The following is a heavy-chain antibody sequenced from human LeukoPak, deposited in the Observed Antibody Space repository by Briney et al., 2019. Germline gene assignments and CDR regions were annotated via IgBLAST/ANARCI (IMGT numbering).Heavy chain of an antibody. CDR1: GFTFRTYW. J-gene: IGHJ4*02. D-gene: IGHD2-15*01. Sequence: PGGSLRLSCAASGFTFRTYWMHWVRQVPGKGLVWVSRINTDGRNIGYADSVKGRFTISRDNAKNTLYLQMNSLRAEDTAVYYCARENWYLDNWGQGTLVTVSS. CDR2: INTDGRNI. CDR3: ARENWYLDN. V-gene: IGHV3-74*01.